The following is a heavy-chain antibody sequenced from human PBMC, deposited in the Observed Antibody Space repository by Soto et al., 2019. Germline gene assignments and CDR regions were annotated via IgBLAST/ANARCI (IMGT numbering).Heavy chain of an antibody. Sequence: EVQLVESGGGLIQPGGSLRLSCEASGFTFSSNDMNWVRQAPGKGLEWVSLIWTSGSTAYADSVKCRFTISRDNSKSALYLHMSSLRAEDTAVYYCATRPLLRGAPWGQGTMVTVSS. CDR2: IWTSGST. CDR1: GFTFSSND. J-gene: IGHJ3*01. D-gene: IGHD3-16*01. CDR3: ATRPLLRGAP. V-gene: IGHV3-53*01.